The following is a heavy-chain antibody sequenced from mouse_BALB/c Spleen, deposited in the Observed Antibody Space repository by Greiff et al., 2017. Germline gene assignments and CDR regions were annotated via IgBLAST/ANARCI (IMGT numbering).Heavy chain of an antibody. D-gene: IGHD2-14*01. CDR2: IWAGGST. CDR1: GFSLTSYG. Sequence: VKLVESGPGLVAPSQSLSITCTVSGFSLTSYGVHWVRQPPGKGLEWLGVIWAGGSTNYNSALMSRLSISKDNSKSQVFLKMNSLQTDDTAMYYCARDLWYEDYYAMDYWGQGTSVTVSS. CDR3: ARDLWYEDYYAMDY. J-gene: IGHJ4*01. V-gene: IGHV2-9*02.